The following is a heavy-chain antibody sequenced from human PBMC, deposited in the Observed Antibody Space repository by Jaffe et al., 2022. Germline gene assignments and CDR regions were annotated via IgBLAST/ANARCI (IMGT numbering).Heavy chain of an antibody. J-gene: IGHJ3*02. Sequence: QVQLQESGPGLLKPSETLSLNCTVSGGSITNYYWNWIRQPPGKGLEWIGYIYYTGSTNYNPSLKSRVTISLDTSKNQFSLKLTSVTAADTAMYYCMRGYSIPGIWGQGTMVTVSS. CDR2: IYYTGST. D-gene: IGHD2-21*01. CDR1: GGSITNYY. V-gene: IGHV4-59*01. CDR3: MRGYSIPGI.